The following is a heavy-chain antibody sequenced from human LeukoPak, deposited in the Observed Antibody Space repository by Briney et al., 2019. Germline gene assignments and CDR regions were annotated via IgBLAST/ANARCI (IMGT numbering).Heavy chain of an antibody. Sequence: GGSLRLSCAASGFTFSSYEMNWVRQAPGKGLEWVSYISSSGSTKYYADSVKGRFTISRDNSKNTLCLQMNSLRAEDTAVYYCASTFYGDSPPYWGQGTLVTVSS. CDR1: GFTFSSYE. CDR2: ISSSGSTK. J-gene: IGHJ4*02. CDR3: ASTFYGDSPPY. D-gene: IGHD4-17*01. V-gene: IGHV3-48*03.